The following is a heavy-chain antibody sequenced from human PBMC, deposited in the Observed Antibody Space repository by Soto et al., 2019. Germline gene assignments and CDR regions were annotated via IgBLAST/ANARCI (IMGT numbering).Heavy chain of an antibody. V-gene: IGHV3-23*01. CDR2: ISGSGGST. CDR1: GFTFSSYA. J-gene: IGHJ6*03. CDR3: AKDFRRVTMVLGRYYMDV. D-gene: IGHD3-10*01. Sequence: GGSLRLSCAASGFTFSSYAMSWVRQAPGKGLEWVSAISGSGGSTYYADSVKGRFTISRDNSKNTLYLQMNSLRAEDTAVYYCAKDFRRVTMVLGRYYMDVWGKGTTVTVSS.